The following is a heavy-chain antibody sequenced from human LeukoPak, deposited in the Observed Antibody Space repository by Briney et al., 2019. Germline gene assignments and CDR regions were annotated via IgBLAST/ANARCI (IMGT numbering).Heavy chain of an antibody. Sequence: GGSLRLSCAASGFTFSSYRMNWVRQAPGKGLEWVSLISSSSSYIYYADSVKGRFTISRDNAKNSLYLQVNSLRAEDTAVYYCARSGYVWGSYRSPPGAFDIWGQGTMVTVSS. J-gene: IGHJ3*02. CDR2: ISSSSSYI. D-gene: IGHD3-16*02. CDR1: GFTFSSYR. V-gene: IGHV3-21*01. CDR3: ARSGYVWGSYRSPPGAFDI.